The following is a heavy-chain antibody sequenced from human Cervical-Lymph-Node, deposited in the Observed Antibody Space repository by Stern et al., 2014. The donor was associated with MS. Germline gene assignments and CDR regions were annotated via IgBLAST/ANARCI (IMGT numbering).Heavy chain of an antibody. D-gene: IGHD2/OR15-2a*01. Sequence: QVQLVESGGGVVQPGRSVRVSCVASGPTFSTYGMHWVRQAPGKGLEWVAVVWNDGSKDHFTESVKGRFSTSRDTAKNTLHLQMSSLRADDSSVYFCATSTASDAFDIWGQGTLVTVSS. V-gene: IGHV3-33*01. CDR2: VWNDGSKD. J-gene: IGHJ3*02. CDR1: GPTFSTYG. CDR3: ATSTASDAFDI.